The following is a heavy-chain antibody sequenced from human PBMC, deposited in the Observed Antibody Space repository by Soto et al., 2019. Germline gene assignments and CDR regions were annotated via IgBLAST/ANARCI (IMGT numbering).Heavy chain of an antibody. CDR1: GYAINSGYY. CDR3: ARTVVVVVSNVPYYFDY. J-gene: IGHJ4*02. V-gene: IGHV4-38-2*01. D-gene: IGHD2-15*01. CDR2: MYHGGFS. Sequence: PSETLSLTCGVSGYAINSGYYWGWIRQSPGKGLEWIGNMYHGGFSYYNPSLKGRVTISVDTWKNRFSLNLRSVTAADTAVYYCARTVVVVVSNVPYYFDYWGQGMLVTVSS.